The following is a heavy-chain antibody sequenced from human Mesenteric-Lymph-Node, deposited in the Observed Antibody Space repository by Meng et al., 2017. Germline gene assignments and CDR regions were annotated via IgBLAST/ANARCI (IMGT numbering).Heavy chain of an antibody. CDR3: AIGSSSRYYYYGMDV. J-gene: IGHJ6*02. D-gene: IGHD6-13*01. Sequence: SVKGRFTISRDNAKNTLYLQMNTLGAEDTAVYYCAIGSSSRYYYYGMDVWGQGTTVTVSS. V-gene: IGHV3-74*01.